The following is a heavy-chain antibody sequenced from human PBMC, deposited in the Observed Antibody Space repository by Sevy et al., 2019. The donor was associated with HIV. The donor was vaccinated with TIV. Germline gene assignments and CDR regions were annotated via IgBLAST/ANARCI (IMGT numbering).Heavy chain of an antibody. V-gene: IGHV4-31*03. CDR2: IYYSGST. J-gene: IGHJ4*02. CDR3: ARSLGDSSGYHYDYYFDY. D-gene: IGHD3-22*01. CDR1: GGSISSGGYY. Sequence: SETLSLTCTVSGGSISSGGYYWSWIRQHPGKGLEWIGYIYYSGSTYYNPSLKSRVTISVDTSKNQFSLKLSSVTAADTAVYYCARSLGDSSGYHYDYYFDYWGQGTLVTVSS.